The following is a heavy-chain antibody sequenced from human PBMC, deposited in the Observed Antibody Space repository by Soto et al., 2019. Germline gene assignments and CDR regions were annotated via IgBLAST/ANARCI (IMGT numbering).Heavy chain of an antibody. CDR3: AKNNGQFGGNYGI. Sequence: EVQLLESGGGLVQPGGSLTLSCAASGFTFSSYAMSWVRQAPGKGLEWVSAISGSGGSTYYADSVKGRFTISRDNSKSTLSLQMHSLRVEDTAVYYCAKNNGQFGGNYGIWGRGTLVTVSS. CDR2: ISGSGGST. CDR1: GFTFSSYA. J-gene: IGHJ4*02. D-gene: IGHD1-26*01. V-gene: IGHV3-23*01.